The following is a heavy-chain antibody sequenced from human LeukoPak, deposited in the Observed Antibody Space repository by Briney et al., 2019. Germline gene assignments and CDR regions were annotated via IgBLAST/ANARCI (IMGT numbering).Heavy chain of an antibody. CDR3: ARESPPMVRGVEGDY. Sequence: SETLSLTCTVSGGSISSSSYYWGWIRQPPGKGLEWIGSIYYSGSTYYNPSLKSRVTISVDTSKNQFSLKLSSVTAADTAVYYCARESPPMVRGVEGDYWGQGTLVTVSS. J-gene: IGHJ4*02. CDR2: IYYSGST. D-gene: IGHD3-10*01. CDR1: GGSISSSSYY. V-gene: IGHV4-39*07.